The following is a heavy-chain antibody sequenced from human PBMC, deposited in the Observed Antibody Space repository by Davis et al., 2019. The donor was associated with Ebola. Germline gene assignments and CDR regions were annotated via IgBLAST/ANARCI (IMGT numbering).Heavy chain of an antibody. Sequence: ETLSLTCTVSGGSISSHYWSWIRQPPGKGLEWIGYIYYSGSTNYNPSLKSRVTISVDTSKNQFSLKLSSVTAADTAVYYCARGHYCSGGSCYTLSNDYWGQGTLVTVSS. CDR2: IYYSGST. CDR3: ARGHYCSGGSCYTLSNDY. J-gene: IGHJ4*02. D-gene: IGHD2-15*01. CDR1: GGSISSHY. V-gene: IGHV4-59*11.